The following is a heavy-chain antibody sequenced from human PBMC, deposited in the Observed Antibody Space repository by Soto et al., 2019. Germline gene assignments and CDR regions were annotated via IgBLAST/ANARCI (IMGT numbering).Heavy chain of an antibody. D-gene: IGHD4-17*01. Sequence: QVQLQQWGAGLLKPSETLSLTCAVYGGSFTAYYWSWVRQPPGKGLEWIGEINHSGSTNYNPSLKSRVTISVDTSKNQFSRELSSVSAADTAVYYCARGDFGDYPSTGWGQGTLVTVSS. V-gene: IGHV4-34*01. CDR2: INHSGST. CDR3: ARGDFGDYPSTG. J-gene: IGHJ4*02. CDR1: GGSFTAYY.